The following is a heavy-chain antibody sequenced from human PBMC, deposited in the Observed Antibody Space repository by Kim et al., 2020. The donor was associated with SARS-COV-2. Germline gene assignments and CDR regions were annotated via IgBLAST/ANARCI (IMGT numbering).Heavy chain of an antibody. CDR2: ISSSGSTI. J-gene: IGHJ4*02. CDR1: GFTFSDYY. V-gene: IGHV3-11*01. Sequence: GSLRLSCAASGFTFSDYYMSWIRQAPGKGLEWVSYISSSGSTIYYADSVKGRFTISRDNAKNSLYLQMNSLRAEDTAVYYCASGLDITRSSSGLFDYWGQGTLVTVSS. CDR3: ASGLDITRSSSGLFDY. D-gene: IGHD6-6*01.